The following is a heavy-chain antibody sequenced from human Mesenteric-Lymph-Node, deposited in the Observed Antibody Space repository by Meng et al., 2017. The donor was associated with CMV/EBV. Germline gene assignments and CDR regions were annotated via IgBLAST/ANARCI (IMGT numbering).Heavy chain of an antibody. D-gene: IGHD3-22*01. CDR2: ISWNSGRI. J-gene: IGHJ4*02. CDR3: AKEDSSWAGYYFDY. V-gene: IGHV3-9*01. CDR1: GFTFDNYA. Sequence: SLKISCAASGFTFDNYAMRWVRQVPGKGLEWVSGISWNSGRIGYADSVKGRFTISRDNAKNSLYLQMNSLRAEDTAFYYCAKEDSSWAGYYFDYWGQGTLVTVSS.